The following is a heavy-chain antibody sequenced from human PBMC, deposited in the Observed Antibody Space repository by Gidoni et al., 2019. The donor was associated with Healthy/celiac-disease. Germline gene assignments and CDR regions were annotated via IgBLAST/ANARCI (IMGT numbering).Heavy chain of an antibody. J-gene: IGHJ3*02. CDR3: AKDLFHDI. CDR2: IIGSGGSK. CDR1: GFTFSRYA. D-gene: IGHD3-3*01. Sequence: EVQLLESGGGLVQPGGSLRLSCSASGFTFSRYAMSWVRQAPGKGLEWVSAIIGSGGSKYYADSVKGRFTISRDNSKNTLYLQMNSLRAEDTAVYYCAKDLFHDIWGQGTMVTVSS. V-gene: IGHV3-23*01.